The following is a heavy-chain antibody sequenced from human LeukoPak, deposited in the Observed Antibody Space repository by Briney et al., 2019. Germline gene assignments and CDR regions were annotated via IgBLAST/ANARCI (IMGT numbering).Heavy chain of an antibody. CDR2: INPNSGGT. D-gene: IGHD2-2*01. Sequence: GASVKVSCKASGYTFTGYYMHWVRHAPGQGLEWRGWINPNSGGTNYAQKFQGRVTMTRDTSISTAYMELSRLRSDDTAVYYCARDLKVSVDCSSTSCYYYYYYYMDVWGKGTTVTVSS. CDR1: GYTFTGYY. V-gene: IGHV1-2*02. J-gene: IGHJ6*03. CDR3: ARDLKVSVDCSSTSCYYYYYYYMDV.